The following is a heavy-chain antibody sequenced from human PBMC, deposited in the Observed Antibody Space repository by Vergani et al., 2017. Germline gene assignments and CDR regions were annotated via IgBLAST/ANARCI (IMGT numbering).Heavy chain of an antibody. D-gene: IGHD6-6*01. CDR2: ISSRGSTI. CDR3: ARPHRAARSPYYYYYMDV. J-gene: IGHJ6*03. V-gene: IGHV3-11*01. Sequence: QVQLVESGGGLVKPGGSLRLSCAASGFTFSAYYMSWIRQAPGKGLEWVAYISSRGSTIYYADSVKGRFTISGDNAKNSRYLQMNSLRAEDTAVYYCARPHRAARSPYYYYYMDVWGKGTTVTVSS. CDR1: GFTFSAYY.